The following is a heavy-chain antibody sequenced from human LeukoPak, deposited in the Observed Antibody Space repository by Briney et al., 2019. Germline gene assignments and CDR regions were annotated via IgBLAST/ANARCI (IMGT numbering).Heavy chain of an antibody. CDR3: AKALPHVYFYYGLDV. V-gene: IGHV3-23*01. CDR1: GSTFSSYA. CDR2: ISGSGDST. J-gene: IGHJ6*02. Sequence: GGSLRLSCAASGSTFSSYAMSWVRQAPGKGLEWVSGISGSGDSTYYADSVKGRLTISRDNSKNTLFLQMNSLRAEDTAVYYCAKALPHVYFYYGLDVWGQGTTVTVSS.